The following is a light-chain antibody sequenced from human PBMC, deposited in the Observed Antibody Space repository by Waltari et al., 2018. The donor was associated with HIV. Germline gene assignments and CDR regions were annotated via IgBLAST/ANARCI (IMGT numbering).Light chain of an antibody. Sequence: SDVLTQPPSVSVAPGQTARIPCGGNSIGSKSVYWYQQRPGQAPVLVVYDNGGRPSGIPERFSGSKSGNTATLTISRVEAGDEADFYCQVWDSSGDHPRVVFGGGTKVTVL. CDR3: QVWDSSGDHPRVV. CDR2: DNG. CDR1: SIGSKS. J-gene: IGLJ2*01. V-gene: IGLV3-21*02.